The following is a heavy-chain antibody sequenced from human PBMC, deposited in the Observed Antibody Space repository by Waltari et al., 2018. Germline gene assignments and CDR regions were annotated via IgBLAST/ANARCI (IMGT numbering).Heavy chain of an antibody. CDR2: ISYDGSNK. J-gene: IGHJ4*02. Sequence: QGQLVESGGGVVQPGRSLRLSCAASGFTFISYTRHWVRQAPGKGLEWVAVISYDGSNKYPADSVKGRFTISRDNSKNTLYLQMNSLRTEDTAVYYCARDGEMYCSSTSCYYFDHWGQGTLVTVSS. D-gene: IGHD2-2*01. CDR3: ARDGEMYCSSTSCYYFDH. CDR1: GFTFISYT. V-gene: IGHV3-30*04.